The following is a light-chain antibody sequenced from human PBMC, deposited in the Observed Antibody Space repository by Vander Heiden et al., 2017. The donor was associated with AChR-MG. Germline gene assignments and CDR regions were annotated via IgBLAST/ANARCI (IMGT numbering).Light chain of an antibody. CDR2: GAS. CDR1: QSVSSN. Sequence: EIVMTQSPATLSLPPGERATLSCRASQSVSSNLAWYQQKPGQAPRLLIYGASTRATGIPARFSGSGSGTEFTLTISSLQSEDFAVYYCQQYNNWRLTFGGGTKVEIK. J-gene: IGKJ4*01. CDR3: QQYNNWRLT. V-gene: IGKV3-15*01.